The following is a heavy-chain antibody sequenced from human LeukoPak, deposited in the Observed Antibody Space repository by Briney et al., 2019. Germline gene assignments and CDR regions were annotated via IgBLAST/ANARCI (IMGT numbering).Heavy chain of an antibody. CDR2: ISAYNGNT. D-gene: IGHD3-22*01. Sequence: ASVKVSCKASGYTFTSYGISWVRQAPGQGLEWMGWISAYNGNTNYAQKLQGRVTMTTDTSTSTAYMELRSLRSDDTAVYYCARVRDSSGYYYYYYGMDVWGQGTTVAVSS. J-gene: IGHJ6*02. CDR3: ARVRDSSGYYYYYYGMDV. V-gene: IGHV1-18*01. CDR1: GYTFTSYG.